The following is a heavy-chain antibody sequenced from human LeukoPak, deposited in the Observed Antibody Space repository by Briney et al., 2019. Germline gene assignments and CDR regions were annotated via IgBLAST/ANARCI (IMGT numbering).Heavy chain of an antibody. V-gene: IGHV4-39*07. Sequence: PSETLSLTCTVSGGSISSSSYYWGWIRQPPGKGLEWIGSIYYSGSTYYNPSLKSRVTISVDTSKNQFSLKLSSVTAADTAVYYCARVLRSWQPRFVELFASFDYWGQGTLVTVSS. CDR3: ARVLRSWQPRFVELFASFDY. J-gene: IGHJ4*02. CDR1: GGSISSSSYY. CDR2: IYYSGST. D-gene: IGHD3-10*01.